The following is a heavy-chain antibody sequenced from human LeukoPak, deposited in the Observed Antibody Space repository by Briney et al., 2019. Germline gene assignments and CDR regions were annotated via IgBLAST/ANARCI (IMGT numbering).Heavy chain of an antibody. D-gene: IGHD5-18*01. CDR2: IDYSESP. V-gene: IGHV4-59*01. Sequence: SETLSLTLPVSRGSLSRYHWSWLRPPPAKGRAGVEYIDYSESPNYKPYLKSSVTISVDTSKNQFSLMLSSETAAVTAEYSCAKCILSPGYSYGFDYWGQGTLVTVSS. CDR3: AKCILSPGYSYGFDY. J-gene: IGHJ4*02. CDR1: RGSLSRYH.